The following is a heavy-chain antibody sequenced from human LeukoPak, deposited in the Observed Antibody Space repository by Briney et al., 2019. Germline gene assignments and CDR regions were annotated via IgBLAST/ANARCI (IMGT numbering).Heavy chain of an antibody. CDR1: GYSISSGYY. CDR3: ARDRLGEDYPGDYYFDY. V-gene: IGHV4-38-2*02. CDR2: IYHSGST. D-gene: IGHD4-11*01. J-gene: IGHJ4*02. Sequence: SETLSLTCTVSGYSISSGYYWGRIRQPPGKGLEWIGSIYHSGSTYYNPSLKSRVTISVDTSKNQFSLQLNSVTPEDTAVYYCARDRLGEDYPGDYYFDYWGQGTLVTVSS.